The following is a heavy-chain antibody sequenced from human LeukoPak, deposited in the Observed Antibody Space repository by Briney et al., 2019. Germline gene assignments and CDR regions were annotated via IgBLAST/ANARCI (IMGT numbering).Heavy chain of an antibody. Sequence: GASVKVSCKASGYTLTSYYMHWVRQAPGQGLEWMGVTTLSGGSTSYAQKFQGRVTMTRDTSTSTVYMELSSLRSEDTAVYYCARALSDTDDILTGYYHWYFDLWGRGTLVTVSS. CDR1: GYTLTSYY. CDR3: ARALSDTDDILTGYYHWYFDL. CDR2: TTLSGGST. V-gene: IGHV1-46*01. J-gene: IGHJ2*01. D-gene: IGHD3-9*01.